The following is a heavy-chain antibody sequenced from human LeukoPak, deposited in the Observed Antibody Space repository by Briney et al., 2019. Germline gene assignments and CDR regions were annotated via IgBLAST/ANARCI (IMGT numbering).Heavy chain of an antibody. CDR1: GGTFSSYA. CDR2: IIPIFGTA. Sequence: SVKVSCKASGGTFSSYAISWVRRAPGQGLEWMGGIIPIFGTANYAQKFQGRVTITADESTSTAYMELSSLRSEDTAVYYCATTLGYCSSTSCSWGYWGQGTLVTVSS. D-gene: IGHD2-2*01. V-gene: IGHV1-69*01. J-gene: IGHJ4*02. CDR3: ATTLGYCSSTSCSWGY.